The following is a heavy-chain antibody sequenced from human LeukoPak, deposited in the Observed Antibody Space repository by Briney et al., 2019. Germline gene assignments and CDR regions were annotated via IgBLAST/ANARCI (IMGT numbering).Heavy chain of an antibody. CDR3: ATAPPSVRYDSSGYIY. Sequence: ASVKVSCKVSGYTLTELCMHWVRQAPGKGLEWMGGFDPEDGETIYAQKFQGRVTMTEDTSTDTAYMELSSLRSEDTAVYYCATAPPSVRYDSSGYIYWGQGTLVTVSS. CDR2: FDPEDGET. D-gene: IGHD3-22*01. CDR1: GYTLTELC. J-gene: IGHJ4*02. V-gene: IGHV1-24*01.